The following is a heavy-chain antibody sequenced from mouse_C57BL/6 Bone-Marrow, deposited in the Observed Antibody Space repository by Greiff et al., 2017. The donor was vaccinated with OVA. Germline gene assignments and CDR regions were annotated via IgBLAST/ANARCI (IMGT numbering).Heavy chain of an antibody. CDR2: ISSGGDYI. CDR1: GFTFSSYA. J-gene: IGHJ1*03. CDR3: TRDPPDYYGSSYWYFDV. Sequence: DVMLVESGEGLVKPGGSLKLSCAASGFTFSSYAMSWVRQTPEKRLEWVAYISSGGDYIYYADTVKGRFTISRDNARNTLYLQMSSLKSEDTAMYYCTRDPPDYYGSSYWYFDVWGTGTTVTVSS. V-gene: IGHV5-9-1*02. D-gene: IGHD1-1*01.